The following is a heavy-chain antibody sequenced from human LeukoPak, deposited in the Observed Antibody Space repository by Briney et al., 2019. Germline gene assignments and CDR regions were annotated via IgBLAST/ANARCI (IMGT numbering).Heavy chain of an antibody. J-gene: IGHJ4*02. D-gene: IGHD2-21*01. Sequence: SETLSLTCSVSGYSIGSGHYWGWIRQPPGKGLEWIGSMYQTGSSYYSPSLKSRVTISLDTSKNQISLKLTFVTAADTAFYFCARENVVAQGTFDYWGQGALVTVSS. CDR3: ARENVVAQGTFDY. CDR2: MYQTGSS. CDR1: GYSIGSGHY. V-gene: IGHV4-38-2*02.